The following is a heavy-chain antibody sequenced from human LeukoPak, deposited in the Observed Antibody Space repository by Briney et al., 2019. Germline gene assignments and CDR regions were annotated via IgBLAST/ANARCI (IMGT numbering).Heavy chain of an antibody. J-gene: IGHJ4*02. D-gene: IGHD3-16*01. V-gene: IGHV3-21*01. CDR3: ARDKARGVYDYVWGSIDY. CDR2: ISSSSSYI. CDR1: GFTFSSYS. Sequence: PGGSLRLSCAASGFTFSSYSMNWVRQAPGKGLEWVSSISSSSSYIYYADSVKGRFTISIDNAKNSLYLQMNSLRAEDTAVYYCARDKARGVYDYVWGSIDYWGQGTLVTVSS.